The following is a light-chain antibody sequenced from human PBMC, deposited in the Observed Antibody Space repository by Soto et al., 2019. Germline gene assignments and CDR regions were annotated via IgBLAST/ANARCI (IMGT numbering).Light chain of an antibody. CDR1: SSNIGAGYD. CDR2: GNS. V-gene: IGLV1-40*01. CDR3: PSYDSSLSGYV. J-gene: IGLJ1*01. Sequence: QLVLTQPPSVSGAPGQRVTISCTGSSSNIGAGYDVHWYQQLPGTAPKLLIYGNSNRPSGVPDRFSGSKSGTSASLAITGLQAEDEADYYCPSYDSSLSGYVFGTGTKVTVL.